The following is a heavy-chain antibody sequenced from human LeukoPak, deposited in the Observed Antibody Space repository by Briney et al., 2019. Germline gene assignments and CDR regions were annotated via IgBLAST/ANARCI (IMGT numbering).Heavy chain of an antibody. CDR2: FDPEDGET. CDR3: ARAYYYDSSGYYHFDY. D-gene: IGHD3-22*01. V-gene: IGHV1-24*01. CDR1: GYTLTELS. Sequence: ASVKVSCKVSGYTLTELSMHWVRQAPGKGLEWMGGFDPEDGETIYAQKFQGRVTITEDTSTDTAYMELSSLRSEDTAVYYCARAYYYDSSGYYHFDYWGQGTLVTVSS. J-gene: IGHJ4*02.